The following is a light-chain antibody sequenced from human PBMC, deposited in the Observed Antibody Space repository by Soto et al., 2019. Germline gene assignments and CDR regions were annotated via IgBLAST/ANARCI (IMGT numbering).Light chain of an antibody. J-gene: IGKJ4*01. CDR1: QSVDTH. Sequence: ETVLTQSPATLSLSPGERATLSCRASQSVDTHLAWYQQKPGQAPRLLIYDASDRATGIPARFTGSGSATDFTLTISSLEPEDFAVYYCQQRSNWPLTFGGGTKVEIK. CDR3: QQRSNWPLT. V-gene: IGKV3-11*01. CDR2: DAS.